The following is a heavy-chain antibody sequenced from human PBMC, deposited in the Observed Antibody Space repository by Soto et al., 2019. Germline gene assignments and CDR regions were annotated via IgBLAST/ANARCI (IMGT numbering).Heavy chain of an antibody. D-gene: IGHD5-12*01. CDR1: GGSISSYY. CDR2: IYYSGST. CDR3: ARGTTREYSGYGSYFDY. J-gene: IGHJ4*02. V-gene: IGHV4-59*08. Sequence: SETLSLTCTVSGGSISSYYWSWIRQPPGKGLEWIGYIYYSGSTNYNPSLKSRVTISVDTSKNQFSLKLSSVTAADTAVYYCARGTTREYSGYGSYFDYWGQGTLVTVSS.